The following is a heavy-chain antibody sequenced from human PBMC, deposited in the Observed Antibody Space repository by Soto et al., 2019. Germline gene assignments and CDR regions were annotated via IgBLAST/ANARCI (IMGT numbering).Heavy chain of an antibody. CDR3: ATAKAATLPNF. D-gene: IGHD2-15*01. Sequence: GAAGKASCKVSGYTLTELSTHWVRQAPGKGLEWMGGFDPEDGETIYAQKFQGRVTMTEDTSTDTAYMELSSLRSEDTAVYYCATAKAATLPNFCGQVTLVIVSS. V-gene: IGHV1-24*01. J-gene: IGHJ4*02. CDR1: GYTLTELS. CDR2: FDPEDGET.